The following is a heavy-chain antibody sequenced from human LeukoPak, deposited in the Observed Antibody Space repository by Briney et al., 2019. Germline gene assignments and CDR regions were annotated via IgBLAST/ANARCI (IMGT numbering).Heavy chain of an antibody. J-gene: IGHJ4*01. V-gene: IGHV3-53*01. Sequence: GGSLRLSCTASGFTFSRNYMLWVRQAPGKGLEWVSLIFSNGDTHYADSVKGRFTISRDTSKNTVSLQMNSLRVEDTAMYYCTRDQMNYWGQGTLVTVSS. D-gene: IGHD5-24*01. CDR2: IFSNGDT. CDR1: GFTFSRNY. CDR3: TRDQMNY.